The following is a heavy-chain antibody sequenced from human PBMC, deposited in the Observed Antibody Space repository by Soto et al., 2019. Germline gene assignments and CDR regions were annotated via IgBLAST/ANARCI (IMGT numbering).Heavy chain of an antibody. CDR1: GGSISSYY. Sequence: SETLSLTCTVSGGSISSYYWSWIRQPPGKGLEWIGYIYYSGSTNYNPSLKSRVTISVDTSKNQFSLKLSSVTAADTAVYYCARGVEMATIYFDYWGRGTLVTVSS. D-gene: IGHD5-12*01. CDR3: ARGVEMATIYFDY. CDR2: IYYSGST. J-gene: IGHJ4*02. V-gene: IGHV4-59*01.